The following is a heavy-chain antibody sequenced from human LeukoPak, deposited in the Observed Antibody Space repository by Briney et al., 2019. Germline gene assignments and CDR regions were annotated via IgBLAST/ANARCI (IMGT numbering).Heavy chain of an antibody. CDR3: ARSVVVPAAIDYYYYGMDV. J-gene: IGHJ6*02. CDR2: IIPILGIA. Sequence: GASVKVSCKASGGTFSSYAISWVRQAPGQGLEWMGRIIPILGIANYAQKFQGRVTITADRSTSTAYMELSSLRSEDTAVYYCARSVVVPAAIDYYYYGMDVWGQGTTVTVSS. D-gene: IGHD2-2*02. CDR1: GGTFSSYA. V-gene: IGHV1-69*04.